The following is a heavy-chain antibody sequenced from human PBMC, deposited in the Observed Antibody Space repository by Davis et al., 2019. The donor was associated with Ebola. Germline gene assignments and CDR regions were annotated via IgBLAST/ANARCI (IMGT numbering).Heavy chain of an antibody. CDR1: GFSFTYVW. CDR2: IKSKSDGGTA. CDR3: VKWSYARFDY. J-gene: IGHJ4*02. D-gene: IGHD1-26*01. Sequence: PGRSLRPSCAASGFSFTYVWMTWVRQAPGKGREWVGRIKSKSDGGTADYAAPVRGRFTTSRDDSKNTLYPQMNSLKTEDTAVYYCVKWSYARFDYWGQGTLVTVSS. V-gene: IGHV3-15*01.